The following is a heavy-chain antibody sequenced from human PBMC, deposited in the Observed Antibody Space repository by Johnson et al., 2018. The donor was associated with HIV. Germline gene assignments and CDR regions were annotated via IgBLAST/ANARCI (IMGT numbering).Heavy chain of an antibody. CDR3: ACWYDAFDI. CDR2: IKQDGSEK. CDR1: GFTFSSSW. J-gene: IGHJ3*02. V-gene: IGHV3-7*01. D-gene: IGHD6-13*01. Sequence: VQLVESGGGVVRPGGSLRVSCAASGFTFSSSWMSWVRQAPGKGLEWVANIKQDGSEKYYVDSVKGRFTISRDNFKNSLYLQMDSLRLEDTAVYYCACWYDAFDIWGQGTMVTVSS.